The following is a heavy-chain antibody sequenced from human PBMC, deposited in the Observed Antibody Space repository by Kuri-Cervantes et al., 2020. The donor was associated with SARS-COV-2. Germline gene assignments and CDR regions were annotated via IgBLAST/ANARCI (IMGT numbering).Heavy chain of an antibody. CDR3: AREGAISGAFDI. Sequence: GGSLRLSCAASGFSFSSYGMSWVRQAPGKGLEWVALISYDGSNKFYVDSVKGRFTISRDNSKNTLYLQMNSLRAEDTAVYYCAREGAISGAFDIWGQGTMVTVSS. CDR1: GFSFSSYG. CDR2: ISYDGSNK. V-gene: IGHV3-30*03. J-gene: IGHJ3*02. D-gene: IGHD2-2*01.